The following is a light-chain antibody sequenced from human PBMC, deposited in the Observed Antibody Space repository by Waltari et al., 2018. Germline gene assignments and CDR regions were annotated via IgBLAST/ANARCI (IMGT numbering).Light chain of an antibody. V-gene: IGKV4-1*01. J-gene: IGKJ4*01. CDR2: CAS. CDR1: QSVLYSSNNKNY. Sequence: DIVMTQSPDSLAVSLGERATINCKSSQSVLYSSNNKNYLAWYQQKPGQPPKLLIYCASTRESGVPNRFSGSWSGTDFTLTISSLQAEDVAVYYCQQYYNTPFTFGGGTKVEIK. CDR3: QQYYNTPFT.